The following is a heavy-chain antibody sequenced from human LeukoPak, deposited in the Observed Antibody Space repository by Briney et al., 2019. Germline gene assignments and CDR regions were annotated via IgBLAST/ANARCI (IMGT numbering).Heavy chain of an antibody. D-gene: IGHD3-22*01. J-gene: IGHJ5*02. CDR1: GGTFSSYA. V-gene: IGHV1-69*13. Sequence: VASVKVSCKASGGTFSSYAISWVRQAPGQGLEWMGGIIPIFGTANYAQKFQGRVTITADESTSTAYMELSSLRSEGTAVYYCARSPNQPYYYDSSGYPWGQGTLVTVSS. CDR2: IIPIFGTA. CDR3: ARSPNQPYYYDSSGYP.